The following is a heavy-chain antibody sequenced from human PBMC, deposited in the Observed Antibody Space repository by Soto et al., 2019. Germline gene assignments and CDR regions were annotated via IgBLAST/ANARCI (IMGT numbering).Heavy chain of an antibody. CDR3: ARDLESDIVGATMGFDY. J-gene: IGHJ4*02. Sequence: SVKVSCKASGGTFSSYAISWVRQAPGQGLEWMGGIIPIFGTANYAQKFQGRVTITADESTSTAYMELSSLRSEDTAVYYCARDLESDIVGATMGFDYWGQGTLVTV. V-gene: IGHV1-69*13. D-gene: IGHD1-26*01. CDR1: GGTFSSYA. CDR2: IIPIFGTA.